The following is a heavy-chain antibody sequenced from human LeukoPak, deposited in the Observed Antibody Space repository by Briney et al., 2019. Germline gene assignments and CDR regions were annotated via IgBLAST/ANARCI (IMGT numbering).Heavy chain of an antibody. V-gene: IGHV4-34*01. CDR1: GFTFSSYA. CDR3: ARHKHGRRYGSGSYLYYFDY. Sequence: GSLRLSCAASGFTFSSYAMSWIRQPPGKGLEWIGEINHSGSTNYNPSLKSRVTISVDTSKNQFSLKLSSVTAADTAVYYCARHKHGRRYGSGSYLYYFDYWGQGTLVTVSS. D-gene: IGHD3-10*01. CDR2: INHSGST. J-gene: IGHJ4*02.